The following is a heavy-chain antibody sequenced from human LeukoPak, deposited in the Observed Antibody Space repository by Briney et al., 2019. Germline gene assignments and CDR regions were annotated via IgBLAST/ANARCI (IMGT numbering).Heavy chain of an antibody. J-gene: IGHJ4*02. CDR2: IRSKAYGGTT. CDR1: GFTFGDYA. Sequence: GRSLRLSCTASGFTFGDYAMSWFRQAPGKGLEWVGFIRSKAYGGTTEYAASVKGRFTISRDDSKSIAYLQMNSLKTEDTAVYYCTRAMGGFGESQSDYWGQGTLVTVSS. V-gene: IGHV3-49*03. CDR3: TRAMGGFGESQSDY. D-gene: IGHD3-10*01.